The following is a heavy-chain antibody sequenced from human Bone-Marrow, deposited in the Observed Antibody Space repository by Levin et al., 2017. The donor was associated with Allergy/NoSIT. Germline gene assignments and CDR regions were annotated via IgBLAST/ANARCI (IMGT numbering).Heavy chain of an antibody. V-gene: IGHV3-23*01. D-gene: IGHD3-16*02. CDR2: ISGSGGST. J-gene: IGHJ4*02. CDR3: AKLPGILSTFGRVIEYYCDY. Sequence: GGSLRLSCAASGFTISSYAMCWVRQAPGQGLERVSAISGSGGSTYYADSVKGRLTISRDNSKNTLYLQMNSLRADDTVVYYWAKLPGILSTFGRVIEYYCDYCGQGTLVTVS. CDR1: GFTISSYA.